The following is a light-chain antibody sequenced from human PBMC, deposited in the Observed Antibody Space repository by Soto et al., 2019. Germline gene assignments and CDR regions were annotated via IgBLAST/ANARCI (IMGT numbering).Light chain of an antibody. CDR3: FSYKTTSTHV. CDR1: SSDIGGYNA. J-gene: IGLJ1*01. CDR2: EVT. Sequence: QSALTQPASVSGSPGQTITISCTGTSSDIGGYNAVSWYQHHPGKAPKLIIYEVTHRPSGVSDRFSASKSGNTAYLTISGLQVEEEAEYFCFSYKTTSTHVFGTGTKVTV. V-gene: IGLV2-14*01.